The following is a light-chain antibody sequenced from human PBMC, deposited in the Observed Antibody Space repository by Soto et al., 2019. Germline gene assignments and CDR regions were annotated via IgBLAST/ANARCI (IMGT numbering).Light chain of an antibody. V-gene: IGKV1-13*02. Sequence: AIQLTPSPSSLSASVGDRVTITCRASQGISNYLAWYQQKPGKAPKVLIYDASSLQSGVPSRFSGHGSGTDFTLTISCLQSEDFATYYCQQYYSYPITFGQGTRLEIK. J-gene: IGKJ5*01. CDR2: DAS. CDR3: QQYYSYPIT. CDR1: QGISNY.